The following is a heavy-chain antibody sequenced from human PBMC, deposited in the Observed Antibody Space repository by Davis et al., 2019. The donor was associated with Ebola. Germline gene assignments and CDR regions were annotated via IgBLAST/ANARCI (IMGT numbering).Heavy chain of an antibody. CDR2: ISGSGGST. CDR1: GFTFSDYY. D-gene: IGHD3-16*01. CDR3: ARVWDYGMDV. Sequence: GESLKISCAASGFTFSDYYMSWIRQAPGKGLEWVSAISGSGGSTYYADSVKGRFTISRDNSKNTLYLQMNSLRAEDTAVYYCARVWDYGMDVWGQGTTVTVSS. J-gene: IGHJ6*02. V-gene: IGHV3-23*01.